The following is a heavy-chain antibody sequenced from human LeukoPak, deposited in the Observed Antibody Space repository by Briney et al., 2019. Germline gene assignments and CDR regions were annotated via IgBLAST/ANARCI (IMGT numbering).Heavy chain of an antibody. Sequence: GESLKISCKGSGYSFTSYWIGWVRQMRGKGLECMGIIYPGDSDTSYSPSFQGQVTISADTSISTPYLQWSSLKASDTAMYYCATTYYYDSSGYRFDYWGQGTLVTVSA. V-gene: IGHV5-51*01. CDR2: IYPGDSDT. J-gene: IGHJ4*02. CDR3: ATTYYYDSSGYRFDY. D-gene: IGHD3-22*01. CDR1: GYSFTSYW.